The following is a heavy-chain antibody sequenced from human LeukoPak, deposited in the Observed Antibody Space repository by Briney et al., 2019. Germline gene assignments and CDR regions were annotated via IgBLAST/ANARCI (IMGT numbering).Heavy chain of an antibody. D-gene: IGHD6-13*01. CDR1: GGSISSGGYY. CDR3: ARFLWSDSSWGTKRVFDY. V-gene: IGHV4-31*03. Sequence: SETLSLTCTVSGGSISSGGYYWSWIRQHPGKGLEWIGYIYYSGSTYYNPSLKSRVTISVDTSKNQFSLKLSSVTAADTAVYYCARFLWSDSSWGTKRVFDYWGQGTLVTVSS. CDR2: IYYSGST. J-gene: IGHJ4*02.